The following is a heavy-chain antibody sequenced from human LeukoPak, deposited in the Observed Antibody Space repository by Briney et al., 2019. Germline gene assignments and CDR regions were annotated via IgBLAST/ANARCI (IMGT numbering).Heavy chain of an antibody. CDR2: IHYSGTT. CDR1: GGSISSIGYY. D-gene: IGHD1-26*01. CDR3: ARYIVGATTGYYYYYYMDV. J-gene: IGHJ6*03. V-gene: IGHV4-39*07. Sequence: PSETLSLTCTVSGGSISSIGYYWGWIRQPPGKGLEWIGSIHYSGTTNYNPSLKSRVTISVDTSKNQFSLKLSSVTAADTAVYYCARYIVGATTGYYYYYYMDVWGKGTTVTVSS.